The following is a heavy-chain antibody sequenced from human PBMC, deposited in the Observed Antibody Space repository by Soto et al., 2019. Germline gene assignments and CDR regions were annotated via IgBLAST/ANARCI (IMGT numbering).Heavy chain of an antibody. CDR1: GYTFTSYD. Sequence: ASVKVSCKASGYTFTSYDINWVRQATGQGLEWMGWMNPNSGNTGYAQEFQGRVTMTRNTSISTAYMELSSLRSEDTAVYYCARGPYYDILTGYGIDYWGQGTLVTVSS. D-gene: IGHD3-9*01. CDR2: MNPNSGNT. V-gene: IGHV1-8*01. J-gene: IGHJ4*02. CDR3: ARGPYYDILTGYGIDY.